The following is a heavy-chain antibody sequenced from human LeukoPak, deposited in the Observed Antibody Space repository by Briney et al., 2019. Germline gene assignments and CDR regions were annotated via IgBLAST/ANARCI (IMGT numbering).Heavy chain of an antibody. CDR2: ISSSSSYT. Sequence: PGGSLRLSCAASGFTFSDYYMSWIRQAPGKGLEWVSYISSSSSYTNYADSVKGRSTISRDNAKNSLYLQMNSLRAEDAAVYYCAGVYDILTGYYDYWGQGTLVTVSS. CDR3: AGVYDILTGYYDY. J-gene: IGHJ4*02. CDR1: GFTFSDYY. V-gene: IGHV3-11*06. D-gene: IGHD3-9*01.